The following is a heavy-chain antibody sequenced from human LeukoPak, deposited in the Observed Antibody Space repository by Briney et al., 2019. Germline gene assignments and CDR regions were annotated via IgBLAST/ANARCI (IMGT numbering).Heavy chain of an antibody. CDR3: ANNFDY. CDR2: IWHDGSQK. J-gene: IGHJ4*02. Sequence: GRSLRLSCAASGFTFSNYGMHWVPQAPGQGLEGVALIWHDGSQKHYAYTVKGRFTISRDNSKTTLYLQMNSLTAEDTAIYYCANNFDYGGEGTLVTASS. V-gene: IGHV3-33*06. CDR1: GFTFSNYG.